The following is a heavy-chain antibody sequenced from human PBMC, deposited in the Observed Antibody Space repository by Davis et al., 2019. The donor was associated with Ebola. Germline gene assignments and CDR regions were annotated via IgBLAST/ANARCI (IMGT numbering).Heavy chain of an antibody. D-gene: IGHD3-10*01. J-gene: IGHJ4*02. CDR1: GFTFSSYA. CDR3: AKVQRGD. Sequence: GESLKISCAASGFTFSSYAMSWVRQAPGKGLEWVAVISYDGSNKYYANSVKGRFTISRDNSKNTLYLQMNSLRAEDTAVYYCAKVQRGDWGQGTLVTVSS. V-gene: IGHV3-30*18. CDR2: ISYDGSNK.